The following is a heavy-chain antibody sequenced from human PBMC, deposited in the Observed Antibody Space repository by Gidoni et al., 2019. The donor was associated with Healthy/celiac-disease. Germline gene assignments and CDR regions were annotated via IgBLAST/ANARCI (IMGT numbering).Heavy chain of an antibody. CDR1: GFTFSSYS. D-gene: IGHD2-2*02. V-gene: IGHV3-21*01. CDR2: ISSSSSNI. Sequence: EVQLVESGGGLVKPGGSLRPSCAASGFTFSSYSINWVRQAPGKGLEWVSSISSSSSNIYYADSVKGRFTISRDNAKNSLYLQMNSLRAEDTAVYYCARDRISAAIHYYYGMDVWGQGTTVTVSS. CDR3: ARDRISAAIHYYYGMDV. J-gene: IGHJ6*02.